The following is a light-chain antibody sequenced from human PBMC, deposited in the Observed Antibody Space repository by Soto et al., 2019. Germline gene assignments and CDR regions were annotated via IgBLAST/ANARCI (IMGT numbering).Light chain of an antibody. J-gene: IGLJ2*01. V-gene: IGLV2-23*02. CDR1: SSDVGAYHL. CDR3: CSYAGGATVV. CDR2: EVN. Sequence: QSALTQPASVSGSPGQSITISCTGTSSDVGAYHLVSWDQQHPGKAPKLLIYEVNKRPSGASDRFSGSRSGSSACLTISGLQAEDQAAYHCCSYAGGATVVFGGGTKLAV.